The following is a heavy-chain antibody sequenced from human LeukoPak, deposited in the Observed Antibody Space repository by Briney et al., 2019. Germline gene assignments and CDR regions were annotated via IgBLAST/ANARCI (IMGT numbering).Heavy chain of an antibody. CDR3: ARVAERSGYGIIDY. D-gene: IGHD5-18*01. V-gene: IGHV4-61*01. CDR2: IYYSGST. CDR1: GGSVSSGISY. Sequence: PSETLSLTCSVSGGSVSSGISYWSWIRQPPGKGLEWIGFIYYSGSTNYNASLKSRVTISVDRPKNQFSLKLSSVTAADTAVYYCARVAERSGYGIIDYWGQGTLVTVSS. J-gene: IGHJ4*02.